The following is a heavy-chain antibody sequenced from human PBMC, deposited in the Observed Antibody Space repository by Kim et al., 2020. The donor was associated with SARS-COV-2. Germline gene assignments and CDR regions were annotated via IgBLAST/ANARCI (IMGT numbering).Heavy chain of an antibody. Sequence: ASVKVSCKASGYTFINYAIHWVRQAPGQRLEWMGWINAGNGDRKYSQKLQGRVTITRDTSASTVYMELSSLRSEDTAIYYCARRMGFGEFTIDYWGQGTVVTVSS. V-gene: IGHV1-3*01. CDR1: GYTFINYA. J-gene: IGHJ4*02. CDR3: ARRMGFGEFTIDY. CDR2: INAGNGDR. D-gene: IGHD3-10*01.